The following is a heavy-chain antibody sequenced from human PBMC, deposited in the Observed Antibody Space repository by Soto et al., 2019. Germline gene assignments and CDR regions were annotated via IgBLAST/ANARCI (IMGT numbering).Heavy chain of an antibody. CDR1: GGTFSSYA. Sequence: QVQLVQSGAEVKKPGSSVKVSCKASGGTFSSYAISWVRQAPGQGLEWMGGIIPIFGTANYAQKFQGRVTITADESTSTAYMELSSLRSEDTAVYYCGNYDSSGYWGPYYFYYWGQGTLVTVSS. V-gene: IGHV1-69*12. CDR2: IIPIFGTA. J-gene: IGHJ4*02. D-gene: IGHD3-22*01. CDR3: GNYDSSGYWGPYYFYY.